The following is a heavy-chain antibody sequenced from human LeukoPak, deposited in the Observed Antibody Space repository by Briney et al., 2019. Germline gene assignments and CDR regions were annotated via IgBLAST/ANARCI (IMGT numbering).Heavy chain of an antibody. CDR2: ISYDGSNK. D-gene: IGHD3-16*01. CDR3: AKDNRHWGGYYFDY. Sequence: QPGGSLRLSCAASGFTFRSYGMHWVRQAPGKGLEWVAVISYDGSNKFYADSVKGRFTISRDKFKNTLYLQVNSLRAEDTAVYYCAKDNRHWGGYYFDYWGQGTLVTVSS. V-gene: IGHV3-30*18. J-gene: IGHJ4*01. CDR1: GFTFRSYG.